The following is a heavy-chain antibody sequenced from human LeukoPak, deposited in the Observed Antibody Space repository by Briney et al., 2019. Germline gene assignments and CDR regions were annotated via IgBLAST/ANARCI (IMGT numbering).Heavy chain of an antibody. J-gene: IGHJ4*02. D-gene: IGHD2-8*01. Sequence: GGSLRLSCAASGFTFSSYSINWVRQAPGQGLEWVSSISSTSSYIYYADSVKGRFTISRDNAKNSLYLQMNSLRAEDTAVYYCARHHCTNGVCFYDYWGQGTLVTVSS. V-gene: IGHV3-21*01. CDR3: ARHHCTNGVCFYDY. CDR1: GFTFSSYS. CDR2: ISSTSSYI.